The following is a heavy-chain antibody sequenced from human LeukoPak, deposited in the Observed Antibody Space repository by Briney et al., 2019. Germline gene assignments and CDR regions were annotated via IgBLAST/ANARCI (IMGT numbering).Heavy chain of an antibody. J-gene: IGHJ4*02. Sequence: GGSLRLSCAASGFTFSSYWMSWVRQAPGKGLEWVANIKQDGSEKYYVDSVKGRFTISRDNAKNSLYLQMNSLRAEDTAVYYYARDRKWLAMYYFDYWGQGTLVTVSS. CDR3: ARDRKWLAMYYFDY. CDR2: IKQDGSEK. D-gene: IGHD6-19*01. V-gene: IGHV3-7*01. CDR1: GFTFSSYW.